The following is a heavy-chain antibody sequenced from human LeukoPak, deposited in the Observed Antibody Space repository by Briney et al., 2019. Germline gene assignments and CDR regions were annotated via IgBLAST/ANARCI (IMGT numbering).Heavy chain of an antibody. CDR1: GYTFTGYY. Sequence: ASVTVSCKASGYTFTGYYMHWVRQAPGQGLEWMTWMHPNSGDTNYAQKFQGRVTMTWDTSISTAYMELSRLRSDDTAVYYCARDGEGRTNFDYWGQGTLITVSS. V-gene: IGHV1-2*02. CDR2: MHPNSGDT. CDR3: ARDGEGRTNFDY. D-gene: IGHD1-14*01. J-gene: IGHJ4*02.